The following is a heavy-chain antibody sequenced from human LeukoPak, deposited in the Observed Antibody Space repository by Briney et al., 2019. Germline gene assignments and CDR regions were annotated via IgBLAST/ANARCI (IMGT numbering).Heavy chain of an antibody. J-gene: IGHJ4*02. CDR3: AKAYGSGSYLPPSY. D-gene: IGHD3-10*01. CDR1: GFTFSSYA. CDR2: ISGSGGST. V-gene: IGHV3-23*01. Sequence: PGGSLRLSCAASGFTFSSYAMSWVRQAPGKGLEWVSAISGSGGSTYYADSVKGRFTISRDNSKNTLYLQMNSLRAEDTAVYYCAKAYGSGSYLPPSYWGQGTLVTVSS.